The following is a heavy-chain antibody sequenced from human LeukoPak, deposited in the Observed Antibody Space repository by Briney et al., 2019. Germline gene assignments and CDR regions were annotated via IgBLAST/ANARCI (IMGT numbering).Heavy chain of an antibody. J-gene: IGHJ1*01. Sequence: PGRSLRLSCAASGFTFDDYAMHWVRQAPGKGLEWVSGISWNSGSIGYADSVKGRFTISRDNAKNSLYLQMNSLRAEDTALYCCAKAGPLNDFQHWGQGTLVTVSS. V-gene: IGHV3-9*01. CDR2: ISWNSGSI. D-gene: IGHD2-8*01. CDR1: GFTFDDYA. CDR3: AKAGPLNDFQH.